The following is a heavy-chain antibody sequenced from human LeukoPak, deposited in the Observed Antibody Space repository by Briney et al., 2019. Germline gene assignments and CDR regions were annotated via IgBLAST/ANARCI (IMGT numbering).Heavy chain of an antibody. Sequence: SVKVSCKASGGTFSSYAISWVRQAPGQGLEWMGGIIPIFGTANYAQKLQGRVTITTDESTGTAYMELSSLRSEDTAVYYCARGGSSWLNYYYYMDVWGKGTTVTVSS. CDR3: ARGGSSWLNYYYYMDV. J-gene: IGHJ6*03. D-gene: IGHD6-13*01. CDR2: IIPIFGTA. CDR1: GGTFSSYA. V-gene: IGHV1-69*05.